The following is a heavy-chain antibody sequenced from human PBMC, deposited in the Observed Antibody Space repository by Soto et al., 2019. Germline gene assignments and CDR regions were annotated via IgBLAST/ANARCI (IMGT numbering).Heavy chain of an antibody. J-gene: IGHJ6*03. CDR2: ISGSGSDR. V-gene: IGHV3-23*01. CDR1: GFTFSTYA. Sequence: EVQVLESGGGLVQPGGSLRLSCVASGFTFSTYAMNWVRQAPGKGLEWVSGISGSGSDRYYADSVRGRFTISRDNSNNTQNLQMDSLRAEDTAIYYCTKTPRSYYYYMDVWGKGTTVTVSS. CDR3: TKTPRSYYYYMDV. D-gene: IGHD3-10*01.